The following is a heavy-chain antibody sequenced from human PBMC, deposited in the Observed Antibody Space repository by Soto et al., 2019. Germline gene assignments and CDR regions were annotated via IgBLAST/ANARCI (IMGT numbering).Heavy chain of an antibody. V-gene: IGHV1-69*01. D-gene: IGHD2-15*01. Sequence: QMQLIQSGAEVKKSGSSVKVTCKASGGTFSSDSISWVQQAPGEGLEWMGGVIPLFGTANYAQKFEGRVTITADESTSTAYMELSSLRSDDTAVYYCARVQMRVVVGERYHYKGLDVWGQGTAVTVSS. J-gene: IGHJ6*02. CDR1: GGTFSSDS. CDR3: ARVQMRVVVGERYHYKGLDV. CDR2: VIPLFGTA.